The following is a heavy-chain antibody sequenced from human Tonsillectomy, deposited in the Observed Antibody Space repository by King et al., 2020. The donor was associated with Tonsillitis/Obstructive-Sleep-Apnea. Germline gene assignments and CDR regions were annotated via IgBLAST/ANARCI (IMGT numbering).Heavy chain of an antibody. V-gene: IGHV4-34*01. D-gene: IGHD6-13*01. CDR3: ARGEAAAGTGGGYYYYYYMDV. CDR2: INHSGST. Sequence: HVQLQQWGAGLLRPSETLSLTCAVYGESFSGYYWSWIRQPPGKGLEWIGEINHSGSTNYNPSLKSRVTISVDTSKNQFSLKLGSVTAADTAVYYCARGEAAAGTGGGYYYYYYMDVWGKGTTVTVSS. CDR1: GESFSGYY. J-gene: IGHJ6*03.